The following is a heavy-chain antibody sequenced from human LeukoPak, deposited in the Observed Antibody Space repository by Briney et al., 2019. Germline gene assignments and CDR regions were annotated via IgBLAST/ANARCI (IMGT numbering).Heavy chain of an antibody. V-gene: IGHV4-39*07. D-gene: IGHD6-13*01. J-gene: IGHJ5*02. CDR2: IYYSGST. Sequence: SETLSLTCTVSGGSISSSSYYWGWIRQPPGKGLEWIGSIYYSGSTYYNPSLKSRVTISVDTSKNQFSLKLSSVTAADTAVYYCARVRLGGIAAAGRGWFDPWGQGILVTVSS. CDR3: ARVRLGGIAAAGRGWFDP. CDR1: GGSISSSSYY.